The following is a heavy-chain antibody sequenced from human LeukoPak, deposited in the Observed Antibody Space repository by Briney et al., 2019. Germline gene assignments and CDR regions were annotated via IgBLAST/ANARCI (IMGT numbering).Heavy chain of an antibody. V-gene: IGHV3-33*01. CDR2: IWYDGSNK. CDR1: GFTFSSYG. D-gene: IGHD2-15*01. CDR3: ARDRGCSGGSCYSNYYYYGMDV. J-gene: IGHJ6*04. Sequence: GRSLRLSCAASGFTFSSYGMHWVRQAPGKGLEWVAVIWYDGSNKYYADSVKGRLTISRDNSKNTLYLQMNSLRAEDTAVYYCARDRGCSGGSCYSNYYYYGMDVWGKGTTVTVSS.